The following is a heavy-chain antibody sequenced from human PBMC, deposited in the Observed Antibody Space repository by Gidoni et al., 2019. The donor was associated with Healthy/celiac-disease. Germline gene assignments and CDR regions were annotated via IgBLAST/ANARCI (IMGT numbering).Heavy chain of an antibody. Sequence: EVQLVESGGGLVQPGGSLRLPCAAPGFTFSRYSMNWVRQAPGTGLEWVSYSSSSSSTIYYADSVKGRFTISRDNAKNSLYLQMNSLRAEDTAVYYCARDFWALDYWGQGTLVTVSS. CDR3: ARDFWALDY. J-gene: IGHJ4*02. D-gene: IGHD3-3*01. CDR1: GFTFSRYS. V-gene: IGHV3-48*01. CDR2: SSSSSSTI.